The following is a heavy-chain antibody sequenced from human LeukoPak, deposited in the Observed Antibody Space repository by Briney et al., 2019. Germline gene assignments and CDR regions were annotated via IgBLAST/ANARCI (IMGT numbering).Heavy chain of an antibody. J-gene: IGHJ4*02. CDR2: ISYDGSNK. CDR3: ARARFAVFQDYGGNQVDY. V-gene: IGHV3-30*04. CDR1: GFTFSSYA. Sequence: GGSLRLSCAASGFTFSSYAMHWVRQAPGKGLEWVAVISYDGSNKYYADSVKGRFTISRDNSKNTLYLQMNSLRAEDTAVYYCARARFAVFQDYGGNQVDYWGQGTLVTVSS. D-gene: IGHD4-23*01.